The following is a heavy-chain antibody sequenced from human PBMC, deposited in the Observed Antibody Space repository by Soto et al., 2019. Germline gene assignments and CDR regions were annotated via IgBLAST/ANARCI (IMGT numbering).Heavy chain of an antibody. D-gene: IGHD3-10*01. CDR3: AKDQAGLGSRGLGYNYYGMDV. CDR2: ISSVATTT. J-gene: IGHJ6*02. Sequence: GGPLRLSCEASGCKISHYYMSWIRQAPGNGLEWVSYISSVATTTYYADSGKGRFTISMDNDNNSLYWKMNSLRAEDTDVYFCAKDQAGLGSRGLGYNYYGMDVWGQGTTVTVAS. V-gene: IGHV3-11*01. CDR1: GCKISHYY.